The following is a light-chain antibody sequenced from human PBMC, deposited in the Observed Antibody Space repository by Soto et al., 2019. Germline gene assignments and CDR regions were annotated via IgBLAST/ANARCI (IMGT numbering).Light chain of an antibody. Sequence: QSALTQPRSVSGSPGQSVTISCTGTSSDVGGYISVSWYQHRPGKAPKLILHDVNKRPSGVPDRFSGSKSGNTASLTISGLQAEDEADYFCCSYAGSHSFIFGGGTKVTVL. CDR1: SSDVGGYIS. CDR2: DVN. V-gene: IGLV2-11*01. J-gene: IGLJ2*01. CDR3: CSYAGSHSFI.